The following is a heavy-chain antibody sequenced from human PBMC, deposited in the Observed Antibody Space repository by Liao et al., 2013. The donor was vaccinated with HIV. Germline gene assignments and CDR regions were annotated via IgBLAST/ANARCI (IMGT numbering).Heavy chain of an antibody. V-gene: IGHV4-39*07. CDR3: ARSNYYDSSGPDY. D-gene: IGHD3-22*01. CDR1: GGSISSSSYY. Sequence: QLQLQESGPGLVKPSETLSLTCTVSGGSISSSSYYWGWIRQPPGKGLEWIGSIYYSGSTYYNPSLKSRVTISVDTSKNQFSLKLSSVTAADTAVYYCARSNYYDSSGPDYWGQGTLVTVSS. J-gene: IGHJ4*02. CDR2: IYYSGST.